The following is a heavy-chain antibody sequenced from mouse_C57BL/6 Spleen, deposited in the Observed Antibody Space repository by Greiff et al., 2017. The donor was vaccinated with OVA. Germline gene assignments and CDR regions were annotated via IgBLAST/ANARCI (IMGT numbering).Heavy chain of an antibody. D-gene: IGHD2-5*01. Sequence: EVQRVESGPGLVKPSQSLSLTCSVTGYSITSGYYWNWIRQFPGNKLEWMGYISYDGSNNYNPSLKNRISITRDTSKNQFFLKLNSVTTEDTATYYCAGYSNYEDRDYWGQGTSVTVSS. CDR1: GYSITSGYY. V-gene: IGHV3-6*01. CDR3: AGYSNYEDRDY. J-gene: IGHJ4*01. CDR2: ISYDGSN.